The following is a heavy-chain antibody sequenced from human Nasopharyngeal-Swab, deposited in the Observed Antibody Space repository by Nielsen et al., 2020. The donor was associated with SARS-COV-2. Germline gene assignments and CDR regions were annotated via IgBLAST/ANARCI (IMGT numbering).Heavy chain of an antibody. J-gene: IGHJ6*03. CDR2: INHSGST. V-gene: IGHV4-34*01. CDR3: ARYGAGGSRITMVRGYMDV. Sequence: SETLSLTCAVYGGSFSGYYWSWIRQPPGKGLEWIGEINHSGSTNYNPSLKSRGTISVDTSKNQFSLKLSSVTAADTAVYYCARYGAGGSRITMVRGYMDVWGKGTTVTVSS. D-gene: IGHD3-10*01. CDR1: GGSFSGYY.